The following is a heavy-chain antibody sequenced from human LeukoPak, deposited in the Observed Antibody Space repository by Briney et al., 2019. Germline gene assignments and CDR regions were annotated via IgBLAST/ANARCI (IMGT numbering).Heavy chain of an antibody. CDR2: ISYDGSNK. Sequence: QPGGSLRLSCAASGFTFSRYAMHWVRQAPGKGLEWVAVISYDGSNKYYADSVKGRFTISRDNSKNTLYLQMNSLRAEDTAVYYCARETYYYGSGMNWFDPWGQGTLATVSS. V-gene: IGHV3-30-3*01. CDR3: ARETYYYGSGMNWFDP. D-gene: IGHD3-10*01. J-gene: IGHJ5*02. CDR1: GFTFSRYA.